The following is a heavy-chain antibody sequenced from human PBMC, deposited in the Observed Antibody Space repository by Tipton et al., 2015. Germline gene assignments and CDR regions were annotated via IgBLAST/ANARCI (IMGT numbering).Heavy chain of an antibody. CDR2: INSDGSVT. Sequence: SLRLSCEASGFTFSLYWMHWVRQVPGKGLVWVSRINSDGSVTDHADSVKGRFTISRDNAKNTLYLQMNSLRAVDTAVYYCVRDFCGGDCYSKGFDYWGQGALVTVSS. CDR3: VRDFCGGDCYSKGFDY. V-gene: IGHV3-74*01. CDR1: GFTFSLYW. J-gene: IGHJ4*02. D-gene: IGHD2-21*02.